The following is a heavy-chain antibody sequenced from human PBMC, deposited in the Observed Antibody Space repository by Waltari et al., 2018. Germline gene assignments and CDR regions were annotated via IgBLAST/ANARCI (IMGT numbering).Heavy chain of an antibody. CDR2: IYYSGST. V-gene: IGHV4-39*07. J-gene: IGHJ4*02. CDR1: GGSISSSSYY. D-gene: IGHD6-13*01. CDR3: ARESIAAAGTLDY. Sequence: QLQLQESGPGLVKPSETLSLTCTVSGGSISSSSYYWGWIRQPPGKGLEWIGSIYYSGSTYYTPSLKSRVTISVDTSKNQFSLKLSSVTAADTAVYYCARESIAAAGTLDYWGQGTLVTVSS.